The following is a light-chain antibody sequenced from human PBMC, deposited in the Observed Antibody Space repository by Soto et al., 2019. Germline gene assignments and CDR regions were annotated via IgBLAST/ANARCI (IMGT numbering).Light chain of an antibody. J-gene: IGLJ2*01. V-gene: IGLV3-21*01. CDR3: KVWEATGDQVV. CDR1: NVGSRS. Sequence: SYELTQPPSVSVAPGETARISCGGNNVGSRSVHWYQQKPGQAPFLVIYYDSDRPSGIPERFSGSNSGNSATLIISRVEAGDEDDYYCKVWEATGDQVVFGGGTTLTVL. CDR2: YDS.